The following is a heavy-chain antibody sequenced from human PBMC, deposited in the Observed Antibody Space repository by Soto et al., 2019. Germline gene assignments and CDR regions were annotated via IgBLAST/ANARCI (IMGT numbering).Heavy chain of an antibody. CDR3: GRHPAYGLSSVDY. CDR2: IYYSGST. Sequence: QLPLQESGPGLVKPSETLSLTCTVSGGSISSSSYFWGWIRQPPGKGLEWIGSIYYSGSTYYNPSLESRVTIAVATSKGQSSLKVSSVTAAETAVYYCGRHPAYGLSSVDYWGQGTLVTVSS. CDR1: GGSISSSSYF. J-gene: IGHJ4*02. D-gene: IGHD3-10*01. V-gene: IGHV4-39*01.